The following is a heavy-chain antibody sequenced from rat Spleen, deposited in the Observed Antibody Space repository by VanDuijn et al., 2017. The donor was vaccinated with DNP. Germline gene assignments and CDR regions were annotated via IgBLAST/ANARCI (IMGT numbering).Heavy chain of an antibody. V-gene: IGHV2-1*01. CDR3: ARWHLYLNYFDY. J-gene: IGHJ2*01. CDR2: MWSGGST. CDR1: GFSLTTNS. Sequence: QVQLKESGPGLVQPSQTLSLTCTVSGFSLTTNSVHWVRQPPGKGLEWVGAMWSGGSTDYNSTLKSRLSISRDTSKSQVFLKMNSLQTEDTAMYFCARWHLYLNYFDYWGQGVMVTVSS. D-gene: IGHD1-2*01.